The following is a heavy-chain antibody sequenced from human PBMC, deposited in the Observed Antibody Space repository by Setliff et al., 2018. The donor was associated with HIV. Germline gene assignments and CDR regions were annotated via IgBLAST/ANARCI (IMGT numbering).Heavy chain of an antibody. Sequence: SVKVSCKASGGTFSSYAIHWVRQAPGQGLEWMGRIIPIFGTTNYAQKFQGRVTITADKSTSTAYMELSSLRSEDTAVYFCARERVTMIRGVNGDYWGQGTLVTVSS. J-gene: IGHJ4*02. D-gene: IGHD3-10*01. CDR3: ARERVTMIRGVNGDY. V-gene: IGHV1-69*06. CDR1: GGTFSSYA. CDR2: IIPIFGTT.